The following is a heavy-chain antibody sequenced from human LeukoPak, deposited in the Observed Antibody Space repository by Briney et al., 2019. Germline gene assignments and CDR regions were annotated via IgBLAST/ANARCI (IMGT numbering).Heavy chain of an antibody. V-gene: IGHV1-2*02. CDR3: ARDGVVTMVPHYYYYMDV. CDR2: INPNSGGT. CDR1: GYTFNKYS. J-gene: IGHJ6*03. D-gene: IGHD3-10*01. Sequence: ASVKVSCKASGYTFNKYSISWVRQAPGQGLEWMGWINPNSGGTNYAQKFQGRVTMTRDTSISTAYMELSRLRSDDTAVYYCARDGVVTMVPHYYYYMDVWGKGTTVTISS.